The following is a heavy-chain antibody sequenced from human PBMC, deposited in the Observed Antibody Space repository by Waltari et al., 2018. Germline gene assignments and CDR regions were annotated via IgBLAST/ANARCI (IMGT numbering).Heavy chain of an antibody. Sequence: QGQLQESGPRLVKPSQTLSLTCTVSGVSISSGTYYWSWIRQSAGRGLEWIGRIYSSGTTKYNPSLKIRVSISIDRSKNQFFVRLTSATAADSAIYYCVRDWGGDDSGSVWGRGAPVTVSS. D-gene: IGHD3-10*01. CDR3: VRDWGGDDSGSV. CDR1: GVSISSGTYY. J-gene: IGHJ4*02. V-gene: IGHV4-61*02. CDR2: IYSSGTT.